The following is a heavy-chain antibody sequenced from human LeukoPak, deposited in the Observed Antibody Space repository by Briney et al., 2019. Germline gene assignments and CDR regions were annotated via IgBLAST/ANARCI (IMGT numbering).Heavy chain of an antibody. J-gene: IGHJ4*02. D-gene: IGHD3-22*01. V-gene: IGHV3-11*01. CDR1: GFTFRDYY. CDR3: ARAKTGLIYDSSGYYRSPYYFDY. Sequence: GGSLRLSCAASGFTFRDYYMSCIRQAPGKGVEWVSYISRSGSTTYYADSVKGRFTISRDNAKNSLYLQMNSLRAEDTAVYYCARAKTGLIYDSSGYYRSPYYFDYWGQGTLVTVSS. CDR2: ISRSGSTT.